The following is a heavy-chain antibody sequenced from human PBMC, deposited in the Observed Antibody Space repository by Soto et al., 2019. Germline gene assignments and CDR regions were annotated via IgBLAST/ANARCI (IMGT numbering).Heavy chain of an antibody. D-gene: IGHD3-3*01. CDR2: VYYSGRT. V-gene: IGHV4-39*01. CDR1: GGSISSSSYY. J-gene: IGHJ6*03. CDR3: ARHNYDFWSGYYMDV. Sequence: SETLSLTCTVSGGSISSSSYYWGWIRQPPGKGLEWIGSVYYSGRTYYNPSLKSRVTISVDTSKNQFSLKLSSVTAADTAVYYCARHNYDFWSGYYMDVWGKGTTVTVSS.